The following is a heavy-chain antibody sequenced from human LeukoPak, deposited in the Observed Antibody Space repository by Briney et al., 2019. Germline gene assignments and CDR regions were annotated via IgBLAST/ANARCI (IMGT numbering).Heavy chain of an antibody. CDR3: ARVNLHDYGAHFDY. J-gene: IGHJ4*02. D-gene: IGHD4-17*01. CDR1: GGSISSGDYY. V-gene: IGHV4-30-4*08. Sequence: SQTLPLTCTVSGGSISSGDYYWSWIRQPPGKGLEWIGYIYYSGSTYYNPSLKSRVTISVDTSKNQFSLKLSSVTAADTAVYYCARVNLHDYGAHFDYWGQGTLVTVSS. CDR2: IYYSGST.